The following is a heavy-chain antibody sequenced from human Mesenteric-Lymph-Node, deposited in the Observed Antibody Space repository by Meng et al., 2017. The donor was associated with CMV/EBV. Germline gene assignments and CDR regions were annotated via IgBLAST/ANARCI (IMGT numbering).Heavy chain of an antibody. D-gene: IGHD1-26*01. J-gene: IGHJ4*02. CDR2: INHSGST. CDR3: ARDYDRYTGSFLDY. V-gene: IGHV4-34*01. CDR1: GGSFSGYY. Sequence: SETLSLTCAVYGGSFSGYYWSWIRQPPGKGLEWIGEINHSGSTNYNPSLKSRVTISVDTSKNQFSLKLSSVTAADTAVYYCARDYDRYTGSFLDYWGQGALVTVSS.